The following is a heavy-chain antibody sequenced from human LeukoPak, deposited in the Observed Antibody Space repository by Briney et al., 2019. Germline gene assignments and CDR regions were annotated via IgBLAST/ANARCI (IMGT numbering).Heavy chain of an antibody. D-gene: IGHD6-19*01. CDR1: GFTFSSYS. CDR2: ISSSSSYI. CDR3: ARMSGAVAGY. V-gene: IGHV3-21*01. J-gene: IGHJ4*02. Sequence: GGSLRLSCAASGFTFSSYSMNWVRQALGKGVEWVSSISSSSSYIYYADSVKGRFTISRDNAKNSLYLQMNSLRAEDTAVYYCARMSGAVAGYWGQGTLVTVSS.